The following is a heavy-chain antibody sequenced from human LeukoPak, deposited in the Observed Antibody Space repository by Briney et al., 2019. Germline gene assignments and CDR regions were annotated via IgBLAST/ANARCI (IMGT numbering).Heavy chain of an antibody. Sequence: PSETLSLTCTGSGGSISSYYWSRIRQPPGKGLERIGYIYTSGSTNYNPSLRSRVTISVDTSKNQFSLKLSSVTAADTAVYYCARHFRAQQLAYWGQGTLVTVSS. V-gene: IGHV4-4*09. CDR2: IYTSGST. CDR1: GGSISSYY. CDR3: ARHFRAQQLAY. J-gene: IGHJ4*02. D-gene: IGHD6-13*01.